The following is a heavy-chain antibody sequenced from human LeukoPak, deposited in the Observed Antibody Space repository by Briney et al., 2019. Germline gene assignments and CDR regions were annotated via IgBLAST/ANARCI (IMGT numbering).Heavy chain of an antibody. CDR3: ARKGDGSSSSHDALDI. V-gene: IGHV1-2*02. CDR2: INPNSGDT. CDR1: RYTFNGYY. D-gene: IGHD1-26*01. Sequence: ASVKVSCKASRYTFNGYYMHWVRQAPGQGLEWMGWINPNSGDTNYIQKFQGRVTMTRDTSIRTAYMELSWLRSDDTAVYYCARKGDGSSSSHDALDIWGQGTLVTVSS. J-gene: IGHJ3*02.